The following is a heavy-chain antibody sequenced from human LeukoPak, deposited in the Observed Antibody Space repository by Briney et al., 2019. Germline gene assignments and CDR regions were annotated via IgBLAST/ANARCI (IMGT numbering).Heavy chain of an antibody. Sequence: ASETLSLTCTVSGGSISSYYWSWIRQPAGKGLEWIGRIYTSGTTHYNPSLKSRVTISVDKSKNQFSLKLSSVTAADTAVYYCARDALGYCSGGSCYQIGAFDIWGQGTMVTVSS. J-gene: IGHJ3*02. D-gene: IGHD2-15*01. CDR2: IYTSGTT. CDR3: ARDALGYCSGGSCYQIGAFDI. V-gene: IGHV4-4*07. CDR1: GGSISSYY.